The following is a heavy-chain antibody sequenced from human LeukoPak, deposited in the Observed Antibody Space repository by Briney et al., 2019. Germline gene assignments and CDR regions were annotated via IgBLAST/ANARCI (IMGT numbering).Heavy chain of an antibody. CDR2: INPSGGST. J-gene: IGHJ4*02. CDR1: GYTFTGYY. CDR3: ADLRAAAGRAGPFFDY. V-gene: IGHV1-46*03. D-gene: IGHD6-13*01. Sequence: ASVKVSCKASGYTFTGYYMHWVRQAPGQGLEWMGIINPSGGSTSYAQKFQGRVAMTRDTSTSTAYMELSSLRSEDTAVYYCADLRAAAGRAGPFFDYWGQGTLVTVSS.